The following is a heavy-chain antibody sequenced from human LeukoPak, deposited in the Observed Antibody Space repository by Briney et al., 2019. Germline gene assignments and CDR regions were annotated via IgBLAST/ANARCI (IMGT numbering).Heavy chain of an antibody. D-gene: IGHD6-13*01. CDR3: VAAEVLDY. CDR2: INTNTGNP. Sequence: ASVKVSCKASGYTFTSYGISWVRQAPGQGLEWMGWINTNTGNPTYAQGFTGRFVFSLDTSVSTAYLQISSLKAEDTAMYYCVAAEVLDYWGQGTLVTVSS. CDR1: GYTFTSYG. V-gene: IGHV7-4-1*02. J-gene: IGHJ4*02.